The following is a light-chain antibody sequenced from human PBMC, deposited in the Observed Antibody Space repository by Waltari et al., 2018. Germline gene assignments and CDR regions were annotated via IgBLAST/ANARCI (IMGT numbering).Light chain of an antibody. CDR1: QSVTSY. J-gene: IGKJ4*01. CDR2: DAS. CDR3: QQRSNWLT. V-gene: IGKV3-11*01. Sequence: EIVLTQSPATLSLSPGERATLSCRASQSVTSYLAWYHQKPCQAPRLLIYDASNRATGIPARFSGSGSGTDFTLTIRSLEPEDFAVYYCQQRSNWLTFGGGTKVEIK.